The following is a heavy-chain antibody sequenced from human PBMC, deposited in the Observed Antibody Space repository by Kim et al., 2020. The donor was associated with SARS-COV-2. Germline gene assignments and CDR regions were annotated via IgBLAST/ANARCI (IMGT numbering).Heavy chain of an antibody. CDR2: INHSGST. Sequence: SETLSLTCAVYGGSFSGYYWSWIRQPPGKGLEWIGEINHSGSTNYNPSLKSRVTISVDTSKNQFSLKLSSVTAADTAVYYCARNPPYSGYGNWGLDYWGQGTLVTVSS. CDR3: ARNPPYSGYGNWGLDY. J-gene: IGHJ4*02. V-gene: IGHV4-34*01. D-gene: IGHD5-12*01. CDR1: GGSFSGYY.